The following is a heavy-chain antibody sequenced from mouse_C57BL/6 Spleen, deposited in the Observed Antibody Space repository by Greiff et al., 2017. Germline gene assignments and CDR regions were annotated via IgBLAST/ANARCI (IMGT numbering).Heavy chain of an antibody. D-gene: IGHD1-1*01. J-gene: IGHJ4*01. Sequence: EVKLMESGGGLVKPGGSLKLSCAASGFTFSDYGMHWVRQAPEKGLEWVAYISSGSSTIYYAATVKGRFTISRDNAKNTLFLQMTSLRSEDTAMYYCARERITTGDYWGQGTSVTVSS. V-gene: IGHV5-17*01. CDR1: GFTFSDYG. CDR2: ISSGSSTI. CDR3: ARERITTGDY.